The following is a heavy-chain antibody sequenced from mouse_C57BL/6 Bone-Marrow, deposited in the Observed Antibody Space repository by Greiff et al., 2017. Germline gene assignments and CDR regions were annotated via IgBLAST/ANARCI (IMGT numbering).Heavy chain of an antibody. CDR3: ARDPLKDY. CDR2: ISDGGSYT. Sequence: EVQLVESGGGLVKPGGSLKLSCAASGFTFSSYAMSWVRQTPEKRLEWVATISDGGSYTYYPDNVKGRFTISRDNAKNNLYLQMSHLKSEDTAMYYCARDPLKDYWGQGTSVTVSS. CDR1: GFTFSSYA. J-gene: IGHJ4*01. V-gene: IGHV5-4*01.